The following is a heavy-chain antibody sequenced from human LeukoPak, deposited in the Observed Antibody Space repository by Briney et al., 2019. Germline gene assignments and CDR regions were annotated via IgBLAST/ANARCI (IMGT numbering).Heavy chain of an antibody. D-gene: IGHD6-13*01. CDR1: GFTFSSYE. J-gene: IGHJ6*03. CDR3: ARVGGAYSSSWYSHYYYYMDV. CDR2: ISSSGSTI. Sequence: PGGSLRLSCAASGFTFSSYEMNWVRQAPGKGLEWVSYISSSGSTIYYADSVKGRFTISRDNAKNSLYLQMNSLRAEDTAVYYCARVGGAYSSSWYSHYYYYMDVWGKGTTVTISS. V-gene: IGHV3-48*03.